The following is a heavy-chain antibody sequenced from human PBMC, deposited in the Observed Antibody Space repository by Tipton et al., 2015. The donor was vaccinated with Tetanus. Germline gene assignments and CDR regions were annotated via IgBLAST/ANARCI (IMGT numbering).Heavy chain of an antibody. D-gene: IGHD1-26*01. CDR1: GDSLKNYY. J-gene: IGHJ4*03. CDR3: AREGRSNFCDSFDK. V-gene: IGHV4-4*07. Sequence: GLVKPSETLSLTCTVTGDSLKNYYWSWIRQSAGKGLEWIGRIYSSGRTGNNPSFESRVVINVDTANNQFTLRLTSVLAADAAVYYCAREGRSNFCDSFDKWGQGVMVAVSS. CDR2: IYSSGRT.